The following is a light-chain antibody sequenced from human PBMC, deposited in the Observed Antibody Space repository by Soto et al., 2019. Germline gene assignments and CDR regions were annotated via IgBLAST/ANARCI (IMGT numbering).Light chain of an antibody. CDR3: SSFADSNSYV. CDR2: EVS. V-gene: IGLV2-8*01. Sequence: QSAVTQPPSASGSPGRSVTMSCSGSSSDIGGYTYVSWYQHHPGKAPKLMIYEVSKRPSGVPDRFSGSKSGNTASLTVSGLQAEDEADYYCSSFADSNSYVFGTGTKLTVL. CDR1: SSDIGGYTY. J-gene: IGLJ1*01.